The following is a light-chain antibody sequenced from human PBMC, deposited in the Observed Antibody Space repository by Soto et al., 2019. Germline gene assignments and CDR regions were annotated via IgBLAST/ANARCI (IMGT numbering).Light chain of an antibody. CDR2: GAS. CDR3: QQYGSAPRFT. Sequence: EIVLTQSPGTLSLSPGERATLSCRASQSVSSSYLAWYQQKPGQAPRLLIYGASSRATGIPDRFSGSGSGTEFTLTINRLEPEEFAVYYCQQYGSAPRFTFGPRTKVDI. J-gene: IGKJ3*01. V-gene: IGKV3-20*01. CDR1: QSVSSSY.